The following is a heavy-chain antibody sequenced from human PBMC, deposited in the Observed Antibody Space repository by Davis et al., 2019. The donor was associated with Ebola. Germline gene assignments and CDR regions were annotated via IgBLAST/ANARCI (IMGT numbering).Heavy chain of an antibody. Sequence: GESLKISCAASGFTFSSSWMTWVRQGPGKGLEWVANIKTDGSEKYYVDSVKGRFTISRDNAKNSLYLQINSLSAEDTAVYYCARDEGRTAVNPWGQGTLVTVSS. D-gene: IGHD6-19*01. CDR1: GFTFSSSW. V-gene: IGHV3-7*03. J-gene: IGHJ5*02. CDR2: IKTDGSEK. CDR3: ARDEGRTAVNP.